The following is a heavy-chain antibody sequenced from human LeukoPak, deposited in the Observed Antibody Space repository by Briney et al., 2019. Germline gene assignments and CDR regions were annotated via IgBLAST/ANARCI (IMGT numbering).Heavy chain of an antibody. V-gene: IGHV3-53*01. D-gene: IGHD3-22*01. CDR3: ARVSYDSSGYYFDY. J-gene: IGHJ4*02. Sequence: PGGSLRLFCAASGLTVSSNYMSWVRQAPGKGLEWVSVIYSGGSTYYADSVKGRFTISRDNSKNTLYLQMNSLRAEDTAVYYCARVSYDSSGYYFDYWGQGTLVTVSS. CDR2: IYSGGST. CDR1: GLTVSSNY.